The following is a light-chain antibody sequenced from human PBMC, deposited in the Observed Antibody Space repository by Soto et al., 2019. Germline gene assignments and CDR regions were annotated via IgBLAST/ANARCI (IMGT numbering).Light chain of an antibody. J-gene: IGKJ4*01. CDR1: QSITMY. Sequence: DIQMTQSPSSLSAYVADRVTITCRKSQSITMYLNWYRQQSGKAPELLIYGTATLQSGVPSRFSGSGSGTDFTLTISCLQFEDYATSYYQQYYSYPLRTFGGGTKVDIK. V-gene: IGKV1-39*01. CDR3: QQYYSYPLRT. CDR2: GTA.